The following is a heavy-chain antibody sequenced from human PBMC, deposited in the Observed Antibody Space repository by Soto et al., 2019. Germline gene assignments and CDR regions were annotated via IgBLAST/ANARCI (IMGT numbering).Heavy chain of an antibody. Sequence: EVQLVESGGGLVQPGGSLRLSCAASGFTFSSYWMHWVRQGPGEGLVWVSRIMSDGSGTTYADSVKGRFTISRDNAKNTLYLQMNSLRAEDTAVYHCARARGSGGVEDNMAGWGQGTTVTVSS. CDR1: GFTFSSYW. CDR3: ARARGSGGVEDNMAG. D-gene: IGHD3-16*01. J-gene: IGHJ6*02. V-gene: IGHV3-74*01. CDR2: IMSDGSGT.